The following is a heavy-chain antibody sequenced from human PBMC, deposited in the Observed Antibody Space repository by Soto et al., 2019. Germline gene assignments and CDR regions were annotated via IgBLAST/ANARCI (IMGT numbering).Heavy chain of an antibody. Sequence: PRESLKISCKGSGYSFTSYWIGWVRQMPGKGLEWMGIIYPGDSDTRYSPSFQGQVTISADKSIGTAYLQWSSLKASDTAMYYCARLPSEGYDFWSGYPGNWFDPWGQGTLVTVSS. D-gene: IGHD3-3*01. J-gene: IGHJ5*02. CDR3: ARLPSEGYDFWSGYPGNWFDP. V-gene: IGHV5-51*01. CDR1: GYSFTSYW. CDR2: IYPGDSDT.